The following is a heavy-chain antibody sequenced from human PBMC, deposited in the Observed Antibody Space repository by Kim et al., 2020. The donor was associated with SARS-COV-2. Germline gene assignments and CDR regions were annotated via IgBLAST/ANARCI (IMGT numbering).Heavy chain of an antibody. Sequence: GGSLRLSCAGSGFTFSGYYMNWIRQAPGKGLEWLAYITSSGDTTNYADSLKGRFTISRDNAKNSLFLQMNSLRADDTAVYYCAREAMPYSGSFYWGQGT. D-gene: IGHD1-26*01. CDR2: ITSSGDTT. V-gene: IGHV3-11*01. CDR1: GFTFSGYY. J-gene: IGHJ4*02. CDR3: AREAMPYSGSFY.